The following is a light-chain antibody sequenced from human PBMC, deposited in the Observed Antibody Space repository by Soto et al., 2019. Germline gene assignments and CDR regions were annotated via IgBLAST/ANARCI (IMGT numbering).Light chain of an antibody. V-gene: IGKV1-5*03. J-gene: IGKJ1*01. CDR1: QIISSW. Sequence: DIQMTQSPSTLSASVGDRVTITCRASQIISSWLAWYQQKPGKAPKVLIYKASSLESGVPSRFSGSGSGTEFTLTISSLQPDDFATFYCQQYNSYSWTFGQGTKVEIK. CDR3: QQYNSYSWT. CDR2: KAS.